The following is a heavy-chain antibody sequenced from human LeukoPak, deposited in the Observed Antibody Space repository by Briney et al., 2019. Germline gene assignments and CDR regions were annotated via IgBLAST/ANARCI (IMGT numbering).Heavy chain of an antibody. D-gene: IGHD3-16*01. CDR3: ASGPPGGRYFDY. CDR2: IIPIFGTA. J-gene: IGHJ4*02. V-gene: IGHV1-69*01. CDR1: GGTFSSYA. Sequence: GSSVKVSCKASGGTFSSYAISWVRPAPGPGLEWMGGIIPIFGTANYAQKFQGRVTITADESTSTAYMELSSLRSEDTAVYYCASGPPGGRYFDYWGQGTLVTVSS.